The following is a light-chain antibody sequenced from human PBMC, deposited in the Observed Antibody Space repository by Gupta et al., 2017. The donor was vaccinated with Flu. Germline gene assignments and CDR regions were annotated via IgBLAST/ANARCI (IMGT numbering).Light chain of an antibody. Sequence: DIQMTQSPSSLSASVEDRVTITCRASQSISNYLNWYQQKPGKAPKLLIYAASSLQSGVPSRFRGSGSGTDFTLTIRSLQPEDFATYFCQHSYATPLTFGGGTKVEIK. J-gene: IGKJ4*01. CDR1: QSISNY. V-gene: IGKV1-39*01. CDR3: QHSYATPLT. CDR2: AAS.